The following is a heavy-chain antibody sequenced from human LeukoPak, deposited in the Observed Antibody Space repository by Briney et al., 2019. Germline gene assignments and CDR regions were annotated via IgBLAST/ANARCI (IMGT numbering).Heavy chain of an antibody. CDR2: INPNTGGT. J-gene: IGHJ4*02. Sequence: ASVKVSCKVSGYNFINYALQWVRQAPGQGLEWMGRINPNTGGTNYAQKFKGRVTMTRDTSISTGYMELSRVRSDGTAVYYCARSRIVGGTHFDYWGQGTLVTVSS. V-gene: IGHV1-2*06. CDR1: GYNFINYA. D-gene: IGHD1-26*01. CDR3: ARSRIVGGTHFDY.